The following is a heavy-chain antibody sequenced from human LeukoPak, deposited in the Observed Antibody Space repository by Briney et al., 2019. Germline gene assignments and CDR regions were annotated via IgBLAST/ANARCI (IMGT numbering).Heavy chain of an antibody. Sequence: ASVKVSCKASGYTFTSYYMHWVRQAPGQRLEWMGWINAGNGNTKYSQKFQGRVTITRDTSASTAYMELSSLRSEDTAVYYCARSIVPAATNYYYYGMDVWGQGTTVTVSS. V-gene: IGHV1-3*01. J-gene: IGHJ6*02. CDR1: GYTFTSYY. CDR2: INAGNGNT. D-gene: IGHD2-2*01. CDR3: ARSIVPAATNYYYYGMDV.